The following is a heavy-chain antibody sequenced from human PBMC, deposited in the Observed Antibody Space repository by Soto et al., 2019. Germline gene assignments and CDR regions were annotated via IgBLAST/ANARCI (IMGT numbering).Heavy chain of an antibody. Sequence: GESVKISCKGSGYSFTSYCIGWVRQMPGKGLEWMGIIYPCDSDTRYSPSFQGQVTISADKSISTAYLQWSSLKASDTAMYYCAGAPQLSRGMDVWGQGPPVTFSS. CDR1: GYSFTSYC. D-gene: IGHD2-2*01. CDR3: AGAPQLSRGMDV. CDR2: IYPCDSDT. V-gene: IGHV5-51*01. J-gene: IGHJ6*02.